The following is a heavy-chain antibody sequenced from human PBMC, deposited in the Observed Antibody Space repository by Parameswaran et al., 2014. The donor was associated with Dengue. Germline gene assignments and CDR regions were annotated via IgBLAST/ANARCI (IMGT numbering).Heavy chain of an antibody. D-gene: IGHD3-10*01. J-gene: IGHJ6*02. V-gene: IGHV4-39*01. CDR3: ARHPGDGELSPLSYYYGMDV. CDR1: GGFIDRGTFY. CDR2: VYYSGAT. Sequence: ASETLSLTCVVSGGFIDRGTFYWAWIRQPPGRTLEWIGSVYYSGATYYSPSLRSRVTISVDTSTNQFSLRLTSVTAADAAVYYCARHPGDGELSPLSYYYGMDVWGQGTTVTVSS.